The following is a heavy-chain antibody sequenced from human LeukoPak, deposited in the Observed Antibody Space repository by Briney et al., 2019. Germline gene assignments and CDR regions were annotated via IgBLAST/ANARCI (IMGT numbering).Heavy chain of an antibody. D-gene: IGHD2-8*01. CDR2: INLSGGST. J-gene: IGHJ4*02. V-gene: IGHV1-46*01. CDR1: GYIVTSYH. Sequence: ASVRVSCKASGYIVTSYHMDGVRQAPGQGLEWMGLINLSGGSTTYAQRFQGRVTLTRDTSTSTVYMELSSLRSEDTAVYYCARDYVDDIPMIKDYWGQGTLVTVS. CDR3: ARDYVDDIPMIKDY.